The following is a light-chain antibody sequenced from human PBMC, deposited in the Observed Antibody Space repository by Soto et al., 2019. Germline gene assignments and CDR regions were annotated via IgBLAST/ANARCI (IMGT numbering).Light chain of an antibody. CDR3: QQSYSTPIT. J-gene: IGKJ5*01. CDR2: AAS. Sequence: DIQMTQSPSTLSASLGDTVTVTCRASQSVSGWLAWYQQKPGKAPKLLIYAASSLQSGVPSRFSGSGSGTDFTLTISSLQPEDFATYYCQQSYSTPITFGQGTRLEIK. V-gene: IGKV1-39*01. CDR1: QSVSGW.